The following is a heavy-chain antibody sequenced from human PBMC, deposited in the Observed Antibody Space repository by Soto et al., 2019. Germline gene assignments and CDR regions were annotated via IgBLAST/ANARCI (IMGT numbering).Heavy chain of an antibody. CDR2: IYYSGST. V-gene: IGHV4-30-4*01. Sequence: QVQLQESGPGLVKPSQTLSLTCTVSGGSISSGDYYWSWIRQPPGKGLEWIGYIYYSGSTYYNPSLKSRVNITVDTSKNQLSLKLSSVTAADTAVYYCARERPDGSRLDPWGQGTLVTVSS. CDR1: GGSISSGDYY. J-gene: IGHJ5*02. CDR3: ARERPDGSRLDP. D-gene: IGHD6-13*01.